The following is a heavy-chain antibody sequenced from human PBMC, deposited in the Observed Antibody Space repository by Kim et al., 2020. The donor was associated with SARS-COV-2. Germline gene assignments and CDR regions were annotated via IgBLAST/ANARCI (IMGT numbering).Heavy chain of an antibody. D-gene: IGHD2-8*01. V-gene: IGHV4-59*11. Sequence: SETLSLTCTVSGTPISSHYWSWFRQPPGKGLEWIGHFYHSGSADYNTPLKSRVIISADTSKSQLSLELSSATAADTAVYYCARNGGSYTFGFWGQGILVIVSS. CDR3: ARNGGSYTFGF. J-gene: IGHJ4*02. CDR2: FYHSGSA. CDR1: GTPISSHY.